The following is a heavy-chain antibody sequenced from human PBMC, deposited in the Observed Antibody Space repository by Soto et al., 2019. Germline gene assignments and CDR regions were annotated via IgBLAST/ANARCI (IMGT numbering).Heavy chain of an antibody. V-gene: IGHV4-59*01. CDR1: GGSISSDY. J-gene: IGHJ5*02. CDR3: ARAGRGYDP. D-gene: IGHD3-22*01. CDR2: MYYSGGT. Sequence: SETLSLTCTVSGGSISSDYWSWIRQPPGKGLEWIGYMYYSGGTNYNPSLKSRVAISIDTSKKRFSLELRSVTAADTAVYYCARAGRGYDPWGQGTLVTVSS.